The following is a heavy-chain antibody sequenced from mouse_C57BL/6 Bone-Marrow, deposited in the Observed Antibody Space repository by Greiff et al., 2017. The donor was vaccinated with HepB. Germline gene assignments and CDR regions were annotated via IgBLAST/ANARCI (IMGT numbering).Heavy chain of an antibody. J-gene: IGHJ3*01. Sequence: VQLQQSGAELVRPGASVKLSCTASGFNIKDDYMHWVKQRPEQGLEWIGWIDPENGDTEYASKFQGKATITADTCSNTAYLQLSSLTSEDTAVYYCTLGRFAYWGQGTLVTVSA. CDR1: GFNIKDDY. CDR3: TLGRFAY. D-gene: IGHD4-1*01. CDR2: IDPENGDT. V-gene: IGHV14-4*01.